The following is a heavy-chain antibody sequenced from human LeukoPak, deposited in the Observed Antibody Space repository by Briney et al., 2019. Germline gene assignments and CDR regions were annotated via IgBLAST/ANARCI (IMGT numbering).Heavy chain of an antibody. D-gene: IGHD6-13*01. J-gene: IGHJ4*02. Sequence: GGSLRLSCAASGFTLSSYGMHWVRQAPGKGLEWVAVISYDGSNKYYADSVKGRFTISRDNSKNTLYLQMNSLRAEDTAVYYCAKETLRIAAAGTFFDYWGQGTLVTVSS. CDR1: GFTLSSYG. V-gene: IGHV3-30*18. CDR2: ISYDGSNK. CDR3: AKETLRIAAAGTFFDY.